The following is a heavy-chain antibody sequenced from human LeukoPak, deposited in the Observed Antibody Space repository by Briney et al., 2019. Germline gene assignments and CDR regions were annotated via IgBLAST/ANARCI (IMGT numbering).Heavy chain of an antibody. V-gene: IGHV3-48*02. CDR3: ARDYGDHGEYFDY. CDR1: GFTISIYN. Sequence: GGSLRLSCGASGFTISIYNINWVRQAPGKGLEWVSYISRTSSSVKYADSVKGRFTISRDNAKNSVCLQMNSLRDEDTALYYCARDYGDHGEYFDYWGQGTLVTVSS. J-gene: IGHJ4*02. CDR2: ISRTSSSV. D-gene: IGHD4-17*01.